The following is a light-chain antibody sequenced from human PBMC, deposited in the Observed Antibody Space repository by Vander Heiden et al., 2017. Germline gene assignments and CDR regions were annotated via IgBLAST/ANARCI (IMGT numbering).Light chain of an antibody. J-gene: IGKJ3*01. Sequence: EIVLTQSPGTLSLSPGERATLSCRASQSVSSSYLAWYQQKPGQAPRLLIYGASSRATGIPDRFSGSGSGTDFTLTISRLEPEDFAVYYCQQYGNSPFTFGPETRVDIK. CDR1: QSVSSSY. CDR2: GAS. V-gene: IGKV3-20*01. CDR3: QQYGNSPFT.